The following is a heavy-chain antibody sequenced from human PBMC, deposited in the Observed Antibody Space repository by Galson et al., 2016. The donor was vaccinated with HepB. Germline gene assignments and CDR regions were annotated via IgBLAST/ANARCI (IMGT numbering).Heavy chain of an antibody. V-gene: IGHV3-21*05. J-gene: IGHJ2*01. CDR3: ARGGTRGILDWYFDL. Sequence: SLRLSCAGSGFTFSSSWLGWIRQAPGKGLEWVSHISPSSAYLEYEDSVKGRFSISRDNANNSLYLQMNSLRVEDTAVYFCARGGTRGILDWYFDLWGRGTLVTVSS. D-gene: IGHD1-1*01. CDR2: ISPSSAYL. CDR1: GFTFSSSW.